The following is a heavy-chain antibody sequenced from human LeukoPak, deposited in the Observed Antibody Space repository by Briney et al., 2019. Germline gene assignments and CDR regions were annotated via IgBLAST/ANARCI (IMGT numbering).Heavy chain of an antibody. CDR1: GGSISSYY. CDR2: IYYSGST. V-gene: IGHV4-59*12. D-gene: IGHD2-2*01. Sequence: SETLSLTCTVSGGSISSYYWSWIRQPPGKGLEWIGYIYYSGSTNYNPSLKSRVTISVDTSKNQFSLKLSSVTAADTAVYYCARDIHCSSTSCLNWFDPWGQGTLVTVSS. CDR3: ARDIHCSSTSCLNWFDP. J-gene: IGHJ5*02.